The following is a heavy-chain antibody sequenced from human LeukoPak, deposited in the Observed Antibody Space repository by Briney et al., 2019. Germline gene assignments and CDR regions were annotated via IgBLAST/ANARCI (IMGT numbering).Heavy chain of an antibody. CDR3: AREWVVLAAAIFY. CDR1: GYTFTGYY. CDR2: INPKSGDT. D-gene: IGHD2-15*01. Sequence: ASVKVSCKASGYTFTGYYMHWVRQAPGQGLEWMGWINPKSGDTNYAQKFQGRVTMTRDTSISTAYMELSRLRSDDTAVYYRAREWVVLAAAIFYWGQGTLVTVSS. V-gene: IGHV1-2*02. J-gene: IGHJ4*02.